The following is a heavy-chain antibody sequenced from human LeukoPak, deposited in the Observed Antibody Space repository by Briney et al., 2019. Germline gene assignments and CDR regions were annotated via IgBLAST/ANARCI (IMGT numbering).Heavy chain of an antibody. CDR3: ARDFGARGWFDY. CDR2: IRYNGNNQ. V-gene: IGHV3-30*02. Sequence: GGSLRLSCAASGFTFNNYGMHWVRQAPGKGLEWVAFIRYNGNNQYYADSVKGRFTIFRDNSKNTLYLQMNSLKGDDTAVYYCARDFGARGWFDYWGQGTLVTVSS. CDR1: GFTFNNYG. D-gene: IGHD3-10*01. J-gene: IGHJ4*02.